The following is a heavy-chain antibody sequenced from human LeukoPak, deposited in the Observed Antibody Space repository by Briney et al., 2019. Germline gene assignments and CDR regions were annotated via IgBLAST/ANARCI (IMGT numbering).Heavy chain of an antibody. J-gene: IGHJ4*02. CDR1: GYTFTDYY. CDR3: ARDGSLDY. CDR2: INPNSGDT. Sequence: ASVKVSCKASGYTFTDYYMHWVRQAPRQGLEWMGWINPNSGDTNSAQKFQGRVTMTRDTSISTAYMELSRLRSDDTAVYFCARDGSLDYWGQGTLVTVSS. D-gene: IGHD3-10*01. V-gene: IGHV1-2*02.